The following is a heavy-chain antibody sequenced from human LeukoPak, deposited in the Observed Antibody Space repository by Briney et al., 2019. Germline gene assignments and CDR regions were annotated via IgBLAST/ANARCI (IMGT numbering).Heavy chain of an antibody. CDR2: ISSNGGST. J-gene: IGHJ4*02. V-gene: IGHV3-64D*06. D-gene: IGHD1-26*01. CDR3: VKVGYSGSYGY. CDR1: GFTFSSYA. Sequence: PGGSLRLSCSASGFTFSSYAMHWVRQAPGKGLEYVSAISSNGGSTYYADSVKGRFTTSRDNSKNTLYLQMSSLRAEDTAVYYCVKVGYSGSYGYWGQGTLVTVSS.